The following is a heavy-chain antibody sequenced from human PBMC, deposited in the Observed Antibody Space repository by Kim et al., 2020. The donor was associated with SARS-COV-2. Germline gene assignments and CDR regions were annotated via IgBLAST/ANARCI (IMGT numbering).Heavy chain of an antibody. V-gene: IGHV3-23*01. J-gene: IGHJ4*02. Sequence: TYYGNAVRGRFTISRDNSKKTLSLQMNSLRAEDTALYYCAKTGQLDYWGQGTLVTVSS. CDR3: AKTGQLDY. CDR2: T. D-gene: IGHD6-13*01.